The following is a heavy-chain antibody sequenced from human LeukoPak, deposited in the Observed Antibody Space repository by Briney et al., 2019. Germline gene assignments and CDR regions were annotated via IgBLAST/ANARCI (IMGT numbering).Heavy chain of an antibody. CDR2: IYSGGST. CDR3: SRYPSDQYYFDY. V-gene: IGHV3-53*01. Sequence: GGSLRLSCAASGFTVSSNYMSWVRQAPGKGLECVSVIYSGGSTYYEDSVKGRFTISRDNSKNTLYLQMNSLRAEDTAVYYCSRYPSDQYYFDYWGQGTLVTVSS. CDR1: GFTVSSNY. J-gene: IGHJ4*02.